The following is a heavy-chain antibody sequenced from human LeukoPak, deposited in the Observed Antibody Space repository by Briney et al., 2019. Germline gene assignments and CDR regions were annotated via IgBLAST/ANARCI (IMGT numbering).Heavy chain of an antibody. V-gene: IGHV4-4*07. J-gene: IGHJ4*02. CDR1: GGSISSYY. CDR3: ARGAPYYYDSSGYLFDY. Sequence: PSETLSLTCTVSGGSISSYYWSWIRQPAGKGLEWIGRIYTSGSTNYNPSLKSRVTISVDTSKNQFSLKLSSVTAADTAVYYCARGAPYYYDSSGYLFDYWGQGTLVTVSS. CDR2: IYTSGST. D-gene: IGHD3-22*01.